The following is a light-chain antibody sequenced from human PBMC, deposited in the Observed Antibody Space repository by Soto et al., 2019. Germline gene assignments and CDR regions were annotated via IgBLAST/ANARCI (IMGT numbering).Light chain of an antibody. CDR2: GAS. Sequence: EIVLTQSPGTLSLSPGESATLYCRASHSVDSDYLGWYQHKPGQPPRLLVYGASGRATGIPDRFSGGGSGTDFTLTISRVEPEDFAVYYCQQHVRSPRTFGQGTKLEIK. J-gene: IGKJ2*01. CDR1: HSVDSDY. CDR3: QQHVRSPRT. V-gene: IGKV3-20*01.